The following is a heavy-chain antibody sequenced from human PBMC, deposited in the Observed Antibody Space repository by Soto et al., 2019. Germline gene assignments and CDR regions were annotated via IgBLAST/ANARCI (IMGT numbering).Heavy chain of an antibody. CDR3: AKGSASGSPYYFDF. V-gene: IGHV3-23*01. D-gene: IGHD6-25*01. J-gene: IGHJ4*02. Sequence: GGSLRLSCAASGLTLSTSSMNWVRQAPGKGLEWVSSITRRGSDTAYADSVKGRFTISRDNSKNTLFLQMNRLRADDTAVYYCAKGSASGSPYYFDFWGQGTLVTAPQ. CDR2: ITRRGSDT. CDR1: GLTLSTSS.